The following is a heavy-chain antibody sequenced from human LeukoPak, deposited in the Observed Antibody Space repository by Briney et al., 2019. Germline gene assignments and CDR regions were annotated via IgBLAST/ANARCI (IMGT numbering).Heavy chain of an antibody. CDR3: ARGRPLGYCSGGSCASNFDY. V-gene: IGHV4-34*01. CDR1: GGSFSGYY. D-gene: IGHD2-15*01. CDR2: INHSGST. Sequence: SETLSLTCAVYGGSFSGYYWSWIRQPPGKGLEWIGEINHSGSTNYNPSLKSRVTISVDTSKNQFSLKLSSVTAADTAVYYCARGRPLGYCSGGSCASNFDYWGQGTLVTVSS. J-gene: IGHJ4*02.